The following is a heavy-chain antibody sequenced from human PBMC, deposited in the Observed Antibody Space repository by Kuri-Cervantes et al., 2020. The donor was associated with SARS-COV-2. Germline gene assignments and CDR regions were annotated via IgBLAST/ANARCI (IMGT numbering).Heavy chain of an antibody. D-gene: IGHD3-3*01. CDR3: ARDYWARGVVIMGLYGMDV. CDR2: ISAYNGNT. CDR1: GYTFTSYG. V-gene: IGHV1-18*01. J-gene: IGHJ6*02. Sequence: ASVKVSCKASGYTFTSYGISWVRQAPGQGLEWMGWISAYNGNTNYAQKLQGRVTMTTDTSTSTAYLELSSLRSEDTPVYYCARDYWARGVVIMGLYGMDVWGQGTTVTVSS.